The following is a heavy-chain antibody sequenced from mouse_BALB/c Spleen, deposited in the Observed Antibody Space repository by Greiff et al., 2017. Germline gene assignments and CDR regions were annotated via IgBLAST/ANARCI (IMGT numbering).Heavy chain of an antibody. J-gene: IGHJ1*01. D-gene: IGHD2-14*01. V-gene: IGHV1-54*01. Sequence: VKLMESGAELVRPGTSVKVSCKASGYAFTNYLIEWVKQRPGQGLEWIGVINPGSGGTNYNEKFKGKATLTADKSSSTAYMQLSSLTSDDSAVYFCARSYRYDWYFDVWGAGTTVTVSS. CDR3: ARSYRYDWYFDV. CDR2: INPGSGGT. CDR1: GYAFTNYL.